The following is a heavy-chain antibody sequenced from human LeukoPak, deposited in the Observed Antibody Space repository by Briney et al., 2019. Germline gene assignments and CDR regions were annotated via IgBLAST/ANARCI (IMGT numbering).Heavy chain of an antibody. D-gene: IGHD2/OR15-2a*01. CDR3: ARVPGSRIFDY. CDR1: GGSISSSSYY. CDR2: IYYSGST. V-gene: IGHV4-39*07. J-gene: IGHJ4*02. Sequence: PSETLSLTCTVSGGSISSSSYYWGWIRQPPGKGLEWIGSIYYSGSTYYNPSLKSRVTISVDTSKNQFSLKLSSVTAADTAVYYCARVPGSRIFDYWGQGTLVTVSS.